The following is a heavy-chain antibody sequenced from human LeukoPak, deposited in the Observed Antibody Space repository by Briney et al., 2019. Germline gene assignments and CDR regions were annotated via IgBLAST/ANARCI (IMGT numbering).Heavy chain of an antibody. V-gene: IGHV4-59*01. J-gene: IGHJ4*02. Sequence: PSETLSLTCTVSGGSLNSYYWSWVRQSPGKGLEWLGYIYYSGDTNYNPSLESRVTISVDTSKNRFSLRLSSVTAADTAMYYCARSAGYRSIYFDYWGQGILVTVSS. CDR2: IYYSGDT. CDR3: ARSAGYRSIYFDY. CDR1: GGSLNSYY. D-gene: IGHD3-9*01.